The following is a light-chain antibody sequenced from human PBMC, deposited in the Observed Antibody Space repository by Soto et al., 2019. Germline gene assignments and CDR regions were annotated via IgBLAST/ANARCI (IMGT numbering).Light chain of an antibody. CDR3: TSYRSDSTLV. J-gene: IGLJ1*01. CDR2: EDI. Sequence: QSVLTQAASVSGSPGQSITISCTGSSSDIGGHNYVSWYQQYPGKAPKVMIFEDIHRPPGVSDRFSGSKSGNTASLTISGLQTEDEADYYCTSYRSDSTLVFGTGTKVTVL. CDR1: SSDIGGHNY. V-gene: IGLV2-14*01.